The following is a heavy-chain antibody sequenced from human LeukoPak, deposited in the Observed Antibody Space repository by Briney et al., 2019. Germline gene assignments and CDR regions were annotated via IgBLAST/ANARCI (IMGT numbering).Heavy chain of an antibody. CDR3: ARTTEGYCRGRSCYSYYYYMDV. V-gene: IGHV4-59*01. CDR2: IHYSGST. J-gene: IGHJ6*03. Sequence: SETLSLTCTVSGGSTSSYYWSWIRQPPGKGLEWIGYIHYSGSTNYNPSLKSRVTISVDTSKNQFSLKLSSVTAADTAVYYCARTTEGYCRGRSCYSYYYYMDVWGKGTTVTVSS. D-gene: IGHD2-15*01. CDR1: GGSTSSYY.